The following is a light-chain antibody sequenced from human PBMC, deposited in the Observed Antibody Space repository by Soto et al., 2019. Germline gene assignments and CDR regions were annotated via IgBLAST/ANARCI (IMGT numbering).Light chain of an antibody. CDR3: KKYNSAPFT. Sequence: DMRRSQCPSSLSASVGDRVTITCRASQGISNYLAWYQQKPGKVPKLLIYAASTLQSGVPSRFSGSGSGTGFTLTISSLQPEDVATYYCKKYNSAPFTFGPGTKVDIK. J-gene: IGKJ3*01. CDR2: AAS. V-gene: IGKV1-27*01. CDR1: QGISNY.